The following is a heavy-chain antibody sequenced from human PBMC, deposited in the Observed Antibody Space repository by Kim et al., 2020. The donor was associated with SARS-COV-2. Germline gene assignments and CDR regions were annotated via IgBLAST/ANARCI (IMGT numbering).Heavy chain of an antibody. V-gene: IGHV1-18*01. CDR3: TRDSEYGGGYLDY. D-gene: IGHD3-16*02. J-gene: IGHJ4*02. Sequence: NFAPKFRERVTMTPDTSTSTAHMDLRSLRSDDTAVYYCTRDSEYGGGYLDYWGQGTLVTVSS.